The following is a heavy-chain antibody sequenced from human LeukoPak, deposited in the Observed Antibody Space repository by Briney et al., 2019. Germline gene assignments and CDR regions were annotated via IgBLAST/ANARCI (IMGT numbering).Heavy chain of an antibody. CDR2: IYPGDSDT. D-gene: IGHD6-19*01. Sequence: GESLKISFKGSGSSFTSYWIGWVRQMPGKGLEWMGIIYPGDSDTIYSPSFQGQVTISAHKSISTAYLQWSSLKASDTAMYYCARPNSSGWLEFDYWGQGTLVTVSS. CDR1: GSSFTSYW. J-gene: IGHJ4*02. CDR3: ARPNSSGWLEFDY. V-gene: IGHV5-51*01.